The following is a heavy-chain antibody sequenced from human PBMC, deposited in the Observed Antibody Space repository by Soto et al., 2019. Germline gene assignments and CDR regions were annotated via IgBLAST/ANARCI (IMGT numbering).Heavy chain of an antibody. CDR3: ARNRYSAYDFDS. D-gene: IGHD5-12*01. CDR1: SGSITSSLL. Sequence: QVQLQESGPGLVKPSGTLSLTCTVSSGSITSSLLWSWVRQSPGKGLEWIGEAAQSGYIHSIPSLKSGPIISLDKSTSRLSLRLTSVTAADTALYYCARNRYSAYDFDSWGKGSLVNVSS. CDR2: AAQSGYI. V-gene: IGHV4-4*02. J-gene: IGHJ4*02.